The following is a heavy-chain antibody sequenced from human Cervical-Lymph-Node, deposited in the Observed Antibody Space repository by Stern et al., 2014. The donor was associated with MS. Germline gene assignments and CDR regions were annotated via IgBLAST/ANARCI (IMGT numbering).Heavy chain of an antibody. CDR3: ARATHYDPQPRDFYYGMDV. Sequence: QMQLVQYGAEVKKPGASVHVSCKASGYAFTKYAIHWVRQAPGQRLQWMGWIYGGNGNTKYSQTFQGRVTFTQDTSATTVYMEVRSLRSDDTAVYYCARATHYDPQPRDFYYGMDVWGQGTTVIVSS. D-gene: IGHD3-16*01. CDR1: GYAFTKYA. V-gene: IGHV1-3*01. CDR2: IYGGNGNT. J-gene: IGHJ6*02.